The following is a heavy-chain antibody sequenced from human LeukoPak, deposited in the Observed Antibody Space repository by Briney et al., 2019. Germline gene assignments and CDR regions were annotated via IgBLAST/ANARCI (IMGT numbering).Heavy chain of an antibody. CDR2: ISSSSSYI. CDR3: AREPPTVTTGLDYGMDV. Sequence: GGSLRLSCAASGFTFSSYAMSWVRQAPGKGLEWVSSISSSSSYIYYADSVKGRFTISRDNAKNSLYLQMNSLRAEDTAVYYCAREPPTVTTGLDYGMDVWGQGTTVTVSS. J-gene: IGHJ6*02. D-gene: IGHD4-4*01. V-gene: IGHV3-21*01. CDR1: GFTFSSYA.